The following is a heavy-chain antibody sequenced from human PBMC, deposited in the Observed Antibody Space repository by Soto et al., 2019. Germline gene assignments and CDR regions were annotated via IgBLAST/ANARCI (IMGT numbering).Heavy chain of an antibody. CDR1: GFTFSSYG. CDR3: TRSGYSDAYYFRY. V-gene: IGHV3-33*01. CDR2: IWNDGSDK. J-gene: IGHJ4*02. D-gene: IGHD5-18*01. Sequence: QVQLVESGGGVVQPGRSLRLSCTASGFTFSSYGMHWVRQAPGKGLEWVSVIWNDGSDKYYVDSVKGRFTISRDNSNNTLYLQMNSLRAEDTAVYYCTRSGYSDAYYFRYWGQGTLVTVSS.